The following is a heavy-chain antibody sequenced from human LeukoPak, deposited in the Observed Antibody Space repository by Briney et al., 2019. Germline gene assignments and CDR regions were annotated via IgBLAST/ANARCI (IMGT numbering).Heavy chain of an antibody. CDR3: AREGYYGSGSYGNYYGMDV. CDR1: GFTFSSYS. V-gene: IGHV3-21*01. D-gene: IGHD3-10*01. Sequence: PGGSLRLSCAASGFTFSSYSMNWVRQAPGKGLEWVSSISSSSSYIYYADLVKGRFTISRDNAKNSLYLQMNSLRAEDTAAYYCAREGYYGSGSYGNYYGMDVWGKGTTVTVSS. J-gene: IGHJ6*04. CDR2: ISSSSSYI.